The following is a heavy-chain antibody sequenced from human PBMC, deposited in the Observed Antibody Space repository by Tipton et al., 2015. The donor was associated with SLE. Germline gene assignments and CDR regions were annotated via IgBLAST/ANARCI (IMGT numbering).Heavy chain of an antibody. CDR2: ISSPGSTI. D-gene: IGHD5-18*01. CDR1: GFTFSSYE. Sequence: SLRLSCAASGFTFSSYEMNWVRQAPGKGLEWVSYISSPGSTISYADSVKGRFTISRDNTKNSLFLQMHSLRAEDSAVYYCATFPNGITRGYYYFDSWGQGTLVTVSS. V-gene: IGHV3-48*03. CDR3: ATFPNGITRGYYYFDS. J-gene: IGHJ4*02.